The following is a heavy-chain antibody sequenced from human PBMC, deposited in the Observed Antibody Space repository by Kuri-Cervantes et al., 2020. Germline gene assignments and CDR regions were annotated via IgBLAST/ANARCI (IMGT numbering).Heavy chain of an antibody. V-gene: IGHV3-13*01. CDR2: IATAGDT. CDR3: ARGASYYYGMDV. CDR1: GFTFSSYD. J-gene: IGHJ6*02. D-gene: IGHD1-26*01. Sequence: GGSLRLSCAASGFTFSSYDMHWVRQATGKGPEWVSSIATAGDTNYPGSVKSRFTISRENAKNSLYLQMNSLRAGDTAVYYCARGASYYYGMDVWGQGTTVTVSS.